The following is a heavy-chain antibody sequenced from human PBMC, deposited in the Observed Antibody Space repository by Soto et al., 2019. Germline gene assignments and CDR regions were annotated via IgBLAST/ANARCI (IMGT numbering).Heavy chain of an antibody. Sequence: QVHLVESGGGLVKPGGSLRLSCTVSGFAFRHNYLTWIRQAPGKGREWLSYISTSGSPAYYADSVKGRFTISTDNAKKSLYLQMDSLRAEDTGVYYYATGGIYYEAWGQGTLVTVSS. CDR1: GFAFRHNY. CDR3: ATGGIYYEA. D-gene: IGHD1-26*01. V-gene: IGHV3-11*01. J-gene: IGHJ5*02. CDR2: ISTSGSPA.